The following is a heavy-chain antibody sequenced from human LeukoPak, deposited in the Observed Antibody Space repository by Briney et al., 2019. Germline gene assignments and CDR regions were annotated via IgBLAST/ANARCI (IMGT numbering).Heavy chain of an antibody. CDR1: GFTFSSYS. V-gene: IGHV3-48*01. CDR2: ISSSSSTI. CDR3: ARDMGRAFDI. Sequence: GGALRLSCAASGFTFSSYSMNWVRQAPGKGLEGVSYISSSSSTIYYADSVKGRFTISRDNAKNSLYLQMNSLRAEDTAVYYCARDMGRAFDIWGQGTMVTVSS. D-gene: IGHD2-15*01. J-gene: IGHJ3*02.